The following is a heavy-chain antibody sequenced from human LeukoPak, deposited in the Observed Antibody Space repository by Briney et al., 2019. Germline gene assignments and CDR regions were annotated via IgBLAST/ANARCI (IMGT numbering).Heavy chain of an antibody. CDR1: GFTFSSYA. D-gene: IGHD6-13*01. J-gene: IGHJ4*02. CDR3: AKKVGAAAGATPVDY. V-gene: IGHV3-23*01. CDR2: ISGSGGST. Sequence: GGSLRLSCAASGFTFSSYAMSWVRQAPGKGLEWDSAISGSGGSTCYADSVKGRFTISRDNSKNTLYLQMNSLRAEDTAVYYCAKKVGAAAGATPVDYWGQGTLVTVSS.